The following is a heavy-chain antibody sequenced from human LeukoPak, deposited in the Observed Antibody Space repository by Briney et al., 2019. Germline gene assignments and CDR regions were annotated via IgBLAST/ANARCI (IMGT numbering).Heavy chain of an antibody. J-gene: IGHJ4*02. D-gene: IGHD2-8*02. CDR3: ATYRQVLLPFES. CDR2: IYSGGNT. Sequence: PGGSLRLSCTVSGFTVSINSMSWVRQAPGKGLEWVSFIYSGGNTHYSDSVKGRFTISRDNSKSTLYLQMNSLRAEDTAIYYCATYRQVLLPFESWGQGTLVTVSS. CDR1: GFTVSINS. V-gene: IGHV3-53*01.